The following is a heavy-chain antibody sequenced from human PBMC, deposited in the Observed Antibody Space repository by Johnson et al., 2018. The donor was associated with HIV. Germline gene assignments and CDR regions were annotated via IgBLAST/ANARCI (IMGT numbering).Heavy chain of an antibody. D-gene: IGHD6-13*01. CDR3: NTDLAAVGSGAFDI. Sequence: MLLVESGGGLVQPGRSLRLSCAASGFTFSSYAMSWVRQAPGKGLEWVSAISGSGGSTYYADSVKGRFTISRDNSKNTLYLQMNSLRAEDTAVYYCNTDLAAVGSGAFDIWGQGTMVTVSS. J-gene: IGHJ3*02. CDR2: ISGSGGST. CDR1: GFTFSSYA. V-gene: IGHV3-23*04.